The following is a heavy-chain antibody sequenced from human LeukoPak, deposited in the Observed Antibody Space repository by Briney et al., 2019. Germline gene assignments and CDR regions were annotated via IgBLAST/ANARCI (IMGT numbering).Heavy chain of an antibody. Sequence: ASVKVSCKASGYTFTGYYMHWVRQAPGQGLEWMGWINPNSGGTNCAQKFQGRVTMTRDTSISTAYMELSRLRSDDTAVYYCAREGGTRDYFDYWGQGTLVTVSS. CDR1: GYTFTGYY. CDR2: INPNSGGT. D-gene: IGHD1-26*01. J-gene: IGHJ4*02. V-gene: IGHV1-2*02. CDR3: AREGGTRDYFDY.